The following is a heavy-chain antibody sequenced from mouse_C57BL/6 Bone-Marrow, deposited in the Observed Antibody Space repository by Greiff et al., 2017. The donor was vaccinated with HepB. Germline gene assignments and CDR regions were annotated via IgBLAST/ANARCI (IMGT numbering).Heavy chain of an antibody. V-gene: IGHV5-17*01. J-gene: IGHJ1*03. CDR2: ISSGSSTI. D-gene: IGHD1-1*01. CDR1: GFTFSDYG. Sequence: EVQLVESGGGLVKPGGSLKLSCAASGFTFSDYGMHWVRQAPEKGLEWVAYISSGSSTIYYADTVKGRFTISRDNAKNTLFLQMTSLRSEDTAMYYCARGDTTVPHWYFDVWGTGTTVTVSS. CDR3: ARGDTTVPHWYFDV.